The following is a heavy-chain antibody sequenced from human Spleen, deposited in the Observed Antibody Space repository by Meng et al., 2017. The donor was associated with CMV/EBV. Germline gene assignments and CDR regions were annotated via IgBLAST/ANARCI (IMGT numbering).Heavy chain of an antibody. CDR1: GFTFSSYE. V-gene: IGHV3-48*03. CDR2: ISSSGSTI. D-gene: IGHD5-18*01. J-gene: IGHJ6*02. CDR3: VRGYTYVDFYFYGMDV. Sequence: GGSLRLSCAASGFTFSSYEMNWVRQAPGKGLEWVSYISSSGSTIYYADSVKGRFSISRDNAKSTLYLQMNSLRGEDTALYFCVRGYTYVDFYFYGMDVWGQGTTVTVSS.